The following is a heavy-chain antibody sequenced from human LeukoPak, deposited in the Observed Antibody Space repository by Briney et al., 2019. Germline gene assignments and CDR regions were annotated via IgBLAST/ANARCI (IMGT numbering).Heavy chain of an antibody. CDR2: IIPILGIA. D-gene: IGHD5-24*01. J-gene: IGHJ6*02. V-gene: IGHV1-69*04. Sequence: SVKVSCTASGGTFSSYAISWVRQAPGQGLEWMGRIIPILGIANYAQKFQGRVTITADKSTSTAYMELSSLRSEDTAVYYCARDSGMATISHVWGQRTTVTVSS. CDR1: GGTFSSYA. CDR3: ARDSGMATISHV.